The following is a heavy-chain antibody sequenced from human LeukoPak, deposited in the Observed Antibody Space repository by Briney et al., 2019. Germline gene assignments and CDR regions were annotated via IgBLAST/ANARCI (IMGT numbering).Heavy chain of an antibody. CDR2: INPSGGST. CDR1: GYTFTSYY. D-gene: IGHD3-16*01. V-gene: IGHV1-46*01. J-gene: IGHJ4*02. CDR3: ARSGAEITRLYDY. Sequence: GASVKVSCKASGYTFTSYYMHWVRQAPGQGLEWMGIINPSGGSTSYAQKFQGRVTMTRDTSTSTVYMELRSLKSDDTAVYYCARSGAEITRLYDYWGQGTLVTVSS.